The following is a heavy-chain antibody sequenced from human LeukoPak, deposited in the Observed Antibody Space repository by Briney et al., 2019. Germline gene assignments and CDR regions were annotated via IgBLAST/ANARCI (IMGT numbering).Heavy chain of an antibody. CDR3: ARGATAAAHWYFDL. CDR1: GGSISSYY. Sequence: SETLSLTCTVSGGSISSYYWSWIRQPAGKGLEWIGRIYTNGSTNYNPSLKGRVTMSVDTSKNQFSLKLSSVTAADTAVYYCARGATAAAHWYFDLWGRGTLVTVSS. D-gene: IGHD6-13*01. V-gene: IGHV4-4*07. J-gene: IGHJ2*01. CDR2: IYTNGST.